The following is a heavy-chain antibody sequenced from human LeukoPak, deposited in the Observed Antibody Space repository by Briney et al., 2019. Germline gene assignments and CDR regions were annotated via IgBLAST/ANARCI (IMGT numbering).Heavy chain of an antibody. Sequence: GGSLRLSCTASGFNFSGHYMTWIRQAPGQGLEWVSCISNTGSSMYYAASVRGRFTISRDNAKNSVYLDMNSLRSEDTAVYYCARNKKTYVYWGQGVLVTVSS. CDR1: GFNFSGHY. D-gene: IGHD1/OR15-1a*01. CDR3: ARNKKTYVY. J-gene: IGHJ4*02. V-gene: IGHV3-11*01. CDR2: ISNTGSSM.